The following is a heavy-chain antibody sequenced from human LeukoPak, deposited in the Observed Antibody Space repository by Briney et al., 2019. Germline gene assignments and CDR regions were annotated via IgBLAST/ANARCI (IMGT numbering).Heavy chain of an antibody. CDR2: IGANDGNT. CDR1: GYTFTSYG. D-gene: IGHD3-10*01. V-gene: IGHV1-18*01. CDR3: ARESHVTREDY. Sequence: ASVKVPCKASGYTFTSYGISWVRQAPGQGLEWMGWIGANDGNTDYPQKLQGRVTMTTDTSTSTAYMELRSLRSDDTAVYYCARESHVTREDYWGQGTLVTVPS. J-gene: IGHJ4*02.